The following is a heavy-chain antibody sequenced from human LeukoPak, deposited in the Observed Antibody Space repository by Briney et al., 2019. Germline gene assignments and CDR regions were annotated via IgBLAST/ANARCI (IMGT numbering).Heavy chain of an antibody. Sequence: GGSLRLSCTASGFTFGDYAMSSVRQAPGKGRGWVGFIRSKAYGGTTEYAASVKGRFTISRDDSKSIAHLQMNSLKTEDTAVYYCTRTRDYYDSSGSFDYWGQRTLVAVSS. V-gene: IGHV3-49*04. CDR2: IRSKAYGGTT. CDR1: GFTFGDYA. D-gene: IGHD3-22*01. CDR3: TRTRDYYDSSGSFDY. J-gene: IGHJ4*02.